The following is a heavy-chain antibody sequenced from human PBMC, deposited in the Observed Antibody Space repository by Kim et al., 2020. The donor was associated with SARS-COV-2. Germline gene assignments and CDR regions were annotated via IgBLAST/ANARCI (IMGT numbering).Heavy chain of an antibody. CDR2: IYYSGST. Sequence: SETLSLTCTVSGGSISSSSYYWGWIRQPPGKGLEWIGSIYYSGSTYYNPSLKSRVTISVDTSKNQFSLKLSSVTAADTAVYYCARVLLWGNWFDPWGQGT. CDR1: GGSISSSSYY. CDR3: ARVLLWGNWFDP. J-gene: IGHJ5*02. V-gene: IGHV4-39*07. D-gene: IGHD3-10*01.